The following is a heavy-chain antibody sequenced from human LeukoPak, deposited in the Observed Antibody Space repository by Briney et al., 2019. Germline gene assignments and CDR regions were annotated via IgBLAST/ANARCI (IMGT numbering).Heavy chain of an antibody. V-gene: IGHV1-3*01. Sequence: ASVKVSCKASGYTFTSYAMHWVRQAPGQRLERMGWINAGNGNTRYSQKFQGRVTITRDTSASTAYMELSSLRSEDTAVYYCARDRRPQLVQTEIDYWGQGTLVTVSS. CDR3: ARDRRPQLVQTEIDY. D-gene: IGHD6-13*01. CDR2: INAGNGNT. J-gene: IGHJ4*02. CDR1: GYTFTSYA.